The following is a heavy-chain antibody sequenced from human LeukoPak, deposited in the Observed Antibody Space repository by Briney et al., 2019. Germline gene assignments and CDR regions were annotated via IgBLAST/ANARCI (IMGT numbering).Heavy chain of an antibody. CDR3: ARYGCSSTSCFDV. CDR2: ISSSSSYI. V-gene: IGHV3-21*01. CDR1: GFTFSSYS. Sequence: GGSLRPSCAASGFTFSSYSMNWVRQAPGKGLEWVSSISSSSSYIYYADSVKGRFTISRDNAKNSLYLQMNSLRAEDTAVYYCARYGCSSTSCFDVWGKGTTVTVSS. J-gene: IGHJ6*04. D-gene: IGHD2-2*01.